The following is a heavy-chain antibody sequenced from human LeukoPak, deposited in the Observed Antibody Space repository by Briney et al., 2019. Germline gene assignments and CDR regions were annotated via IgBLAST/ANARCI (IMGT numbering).Heavy chain of an antibody. Sequence: PGGSLRLSCAASGFTFSSYAMHWVSQAPGKGLEWVAVISYDGSNKYYADSVKGRFTISRDNSKNTLYLQMNSLRAEDTAVYYCARAGTGLRYFDRFDPWGQGTLVTVSS. CDR3: ARAGTGLRYFDRFDP. D-gene: IGHD3-9*01. J-gene: IGHJ5*02. V-gene: IGHV3-30*04. CDR2: ISYDGSNK. CDR1: GFTFSSYA.